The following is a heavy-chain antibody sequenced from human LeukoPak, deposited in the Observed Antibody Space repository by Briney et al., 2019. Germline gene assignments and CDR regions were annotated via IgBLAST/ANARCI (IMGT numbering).Heavy chain of an antibody. D-gene: IGHD3-3*01. V-gene: IGHV4-34*01. Sequence: PSETLSLTCTVSGGSISSYYWSWIRQPPGKGLEWIGEINHSGSTNYNPSLKSRVTISVDTSKNQFSLKLSSVTAADTAVYYCARRKGGHGFWSGYVIDYWGQGTLVTVSS. CDR2: INHSGST. CDR3: ARRKGGHGFWSGYVIDY. J-gene: IGHJ4*02. CDR1: GGSISSYY.